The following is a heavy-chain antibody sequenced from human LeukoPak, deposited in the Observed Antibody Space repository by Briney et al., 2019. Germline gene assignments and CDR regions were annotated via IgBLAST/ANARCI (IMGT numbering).Heavy chain of an antibody. Sequence: ASVKVSCKASGYTFTGYYMHWVRQAPGQGLEWMGWINPNSGGTNYAQKFQGRVTMTRDTSISTAYMELSRLRSDDTAVYHCARDEFQQLASREVYWGQGTLVTVSS. V-gene: IGHV1-2*02. CDR1: GYTFTGYY. J-gene: IGHJ4*02. CDR3: ARDEFQQLASREVY. CDR2: INPNSGGT. D-gene: IGHD6-13*01.